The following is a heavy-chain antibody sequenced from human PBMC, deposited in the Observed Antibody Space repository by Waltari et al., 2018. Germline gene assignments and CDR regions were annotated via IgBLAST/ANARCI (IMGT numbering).Heavy chain of an antibody. CDR3: AHMLGNWFDP. V-gene: IGHV1-24*01. J-gene: IGHJ5*02. D-gene: IGHD1-26*01. CDR2: IEPEDGET. CDR1: GYTLTELS. Sequence: QVQLVQSGAEVKKPGSSVKVSCKVSGYTLTELSMHWVRQAPGKGLEWMGGIEPEDGETNYAQKVQSRVTMTEDTSTDTAYMELSSLRSEDTAVYYWAHMLGNWFDPWGQGTLVTVSS.